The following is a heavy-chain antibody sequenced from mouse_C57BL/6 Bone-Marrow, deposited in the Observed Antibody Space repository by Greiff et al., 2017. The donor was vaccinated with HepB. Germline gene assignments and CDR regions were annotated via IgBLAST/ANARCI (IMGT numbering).Heavy chain of an antibody. CDR2: IYPGSGNT. Sequence: QVQLKESGAELVRPGASVKLSCKASGYTFTDYYINWVKQRPGQGLEWIARIYPGSGNTYYNEKFKGKATLTAEKSSSTAYMQLSSLTSEDSAVYFCARSELLRFSYWGQGTTLTVSS. CDR3: ARSELLRFSY. J-gene: IGHJ2*01. V-gene: IGHV1-76*01. D-gene: IGHD1-1*01. CDR1: GYTFTDYY.